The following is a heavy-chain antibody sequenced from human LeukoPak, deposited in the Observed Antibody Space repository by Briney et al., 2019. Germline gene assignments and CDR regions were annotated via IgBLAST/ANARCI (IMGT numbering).Heavy chain of an antibody. CDR1: GFTFSNFW. CDR3: ARNDIVVVPAAQIYYYYYYGMDV. Sequence: GGSLRLSCAASGFTFSNFWMHWVRQAPGKGLVWVALIYGDGSFTRYADSVKGRFTISRDNAKNSLYLQMNSLRAEDTAVYYCARNDIVVVPAAQIYYYYYYGMDVWGQGTTVTVSS. CDR2: IYGDGSFT. V-gene: IGHV3-74*01. J-gene: IGHJ6*02. D-gene: IGHD2-2*01.